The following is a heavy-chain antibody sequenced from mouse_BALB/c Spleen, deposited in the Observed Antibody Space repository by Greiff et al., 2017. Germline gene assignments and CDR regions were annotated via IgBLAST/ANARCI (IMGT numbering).Heavy chain of an antibody. CDR1: GYTFTSYY. CDR3: AREGNYRYDRAMDY. Sequence: QVQLKQSGPELVKPGASVRISCKASGYTFTSYYIHWVKQRPGQGLEWIGWIYPGNVNTKYNEKFKGKATLTADKSSSTAYMQLSSLTSEDSAVYFCAREGNYRYDRAMDYWGQGTSVTVSS. D-gene: IGHD2-14*01. CDR2: IYPGNVNT. V-gene: IGHV1S56*01. J-gene: IGHJ4*01.